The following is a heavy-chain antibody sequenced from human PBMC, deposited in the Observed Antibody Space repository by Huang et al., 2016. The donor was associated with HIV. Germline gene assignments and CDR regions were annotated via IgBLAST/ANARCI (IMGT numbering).Heavy chain of an antibody. J-gene: IGHJ5*02. CDR2: TSGRGGNT. CDR3: AKVASGYDFSARGSDWFDP. V-gene: IGHV3-23*01. D-gene: IGHD5-12*01. CDR1: AFTFRSYA. Sequence: EMQLLESGGGLVQPGGSLRLSCAASAFTFRSYAMTWVRPAPGKGLEWCSVTSGRGGNTYYADSVKGGFTISRDNSKNTLYLQRNSLRAEDTAVYYCAKVASGYDFSARGSDWFDPWGQGTLVSVSS.